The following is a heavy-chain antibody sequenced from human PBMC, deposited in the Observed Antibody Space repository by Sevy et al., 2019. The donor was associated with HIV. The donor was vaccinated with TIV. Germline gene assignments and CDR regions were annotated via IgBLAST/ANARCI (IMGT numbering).Heavy chain of an antibody. D-gene: IGHD3-16*01. CDR3: ARGGGSIN. CDR1: GFTVSSNH. J-gene: IGHJ4*02. V-gene: IGHV3-53*01. Sequence: GGSLRLSCAASGFTVSSNHMSWVRQAPGKGLEWVSIIYAGGSTNYADSVKGRLTISRDKSKNILYLQMNSLRAEDTAVYYCARGGGSINWGQGTLVTVSS. CDR2: IYAGGST.